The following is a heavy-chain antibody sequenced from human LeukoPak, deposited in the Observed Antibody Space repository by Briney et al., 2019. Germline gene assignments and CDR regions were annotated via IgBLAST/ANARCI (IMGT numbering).Heavy chain of an antibody. V-gene: IGHV3-21*01. CDR2: ISSSSSNI. CDR1: GFTFSSYS. Sequence: GGSLRLSCAASGFTFSSYSMNWVRQAPGKGLEWVSSISSSSSNIYYADSVKGRFTISRDNAKNTLYLQMNSLRAEDTAVYYCARSLGIFGVLDAFDVWGQGTMVTVSS. J-gene: IGHJ3*01. CDR3: ARSLGIFGVLDAFDV. D-gene: IGHD3-3*01.